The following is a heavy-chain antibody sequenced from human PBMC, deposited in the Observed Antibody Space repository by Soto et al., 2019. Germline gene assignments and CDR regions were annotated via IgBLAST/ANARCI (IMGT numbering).Heavy chain of an antibody. Sequence: QVQLVESGGGVVQPGRSLRLSCVGSRFIFSNKGMHWVRQTPGKGLEWVAFMSYDGSDTFYADSVKGRFTISRDNSKNTLFLHMSNLRAEDTAMYYCTIVRVADSALDHWGQGTLVTVSS. D-gene: IGHD3-10*02. CDR3: TIVRVADSALDH. CDR1: RFIFSNKG. V-gene: IGHV3-30*03. CDR2: MSYDGSDT. J-gene: IGHJ4*02.